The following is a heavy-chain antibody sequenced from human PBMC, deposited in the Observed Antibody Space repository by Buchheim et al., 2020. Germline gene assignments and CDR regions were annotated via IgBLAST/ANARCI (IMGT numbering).Heavy chain of an antibody. Sequence: QVQLVESGGGAVQPGRSLRLSCAASGFTFSTHAMHWVRQAPGKGLEWVTMIWHDGSNTHYAESVRGRFTISRDNSRDTVYLQMNSLRVEDTAVYYCTGDPPYSGWSFDYGGQGT. CDR3: TGDPPYSGWSFDY. CDR2: IWHDGSNT. V-gene: IGHV3-33*01. CDR1: GFTFSTHA. D-gene: IGHD6-19*01. J-gene: IGHJ4*02.